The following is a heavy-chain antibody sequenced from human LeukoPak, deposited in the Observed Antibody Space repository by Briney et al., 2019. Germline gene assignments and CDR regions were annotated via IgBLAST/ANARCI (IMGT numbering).Heavy chain of an antibody. CDR3: ARSLGYCSSTSCYLPLVTPMDV. V-gene: IGHV3-33*01. J-gene: IGHJ6*02. CDR1: GFTFSSYG. CDR2: IWYDGSNK. D-gene: IGHD2-2*01. Sequence: GGSLGLSCAASGFTFSSYGMHWVRQAPGKGLEWVAVIWYDGSNKYYADSVKGRFTISRDNSKNTLYLQMNSLRAEDTAVYYCARSLGYCSSTSCYLPLVTPMDVWGQGTTVTVSS.